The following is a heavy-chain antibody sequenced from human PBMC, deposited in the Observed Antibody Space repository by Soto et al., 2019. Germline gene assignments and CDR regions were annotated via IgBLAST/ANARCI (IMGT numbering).Heavy chain of an antibody. CDR2: IYSGGST. CDR1: GFTVSSNY. J-gene: IGHJ4*02. D-gene: IGHD2-15*01. Sequence: GGSLRLSCAASGFTVSSNYMSWVRQAPGKGLEWVSVIYSGGSTYYADSVKGRFTISRDNSKNTLYLQMNSLRAEDTAVYYCARGSCSGGSCYRFFDYWGQGTLVTVS. CDR3: ARGSCSGGSCYRFFDY. V-gene: IGHV3-53*01.